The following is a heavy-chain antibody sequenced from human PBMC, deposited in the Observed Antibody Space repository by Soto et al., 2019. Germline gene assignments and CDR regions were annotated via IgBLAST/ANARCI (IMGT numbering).Heavy chain of an antibody. CDR2: INAGNGST. J-gene: IGHJ6*02. V-gene: IGHV1-3*01. Sequence: ASVKVSCKASGYTFTSYAMHWVRQAPGQRLEWMGWINAGNGSTKYSQKFQGRVTITRDTSASTAYMELSSLRSEDTAVYYCARSDAYYDFWSGYQNYYGMDVWGQGTTVTVSS. CDR3: ARSDAYYDFWSGYQNYYGMDV. CDR1: GYTFTSYA. D-gene: IGHD3-3*01.